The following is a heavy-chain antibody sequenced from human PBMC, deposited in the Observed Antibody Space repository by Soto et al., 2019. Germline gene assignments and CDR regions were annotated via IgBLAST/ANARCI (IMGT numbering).Heavy chain of an antibody. CDR1: GYTFTSYY. D-gene: IGHD6-19*01. CDR3: AXDMAVAGRYYYYYDMDV. Sequence: ASVKVSCKASGYTFTSYYMHWVRQAPGQGLEWMGIINPSGGSTSYAQKFQGRVTMTRDTSTSTVYMELSSLRSEDTAVYYCAXDMAVAGRYYYYYDMDVWGQGTTVTVSS. V-gene: IGHV1-46*01. CDR2: INPSGGST. J-gene: IGHJ6*02.